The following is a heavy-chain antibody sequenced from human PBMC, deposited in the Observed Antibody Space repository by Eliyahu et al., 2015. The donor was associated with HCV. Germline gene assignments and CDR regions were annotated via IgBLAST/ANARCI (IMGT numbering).Heavy chain of an antibody. J-gene: IGHJ3*02. V-gene: IGHV3-23*01. Sequence: EVQLLESGGGLVQPGGSLRLSCAASGFXFXSXAMSWVRQXPGKGLEWVSAISGSGGSTYYADSVKGRFTISRDNSKNTLYLQMNSLRAEDTAVYYCAKAGYCSGGSCYSHHDAFDIWGQGTMVTVSS. CDR3: AKAGYCSGGSCYSHHDAFDI. CDR2: ISGSGGST. CDR1: GFXFXSXA. D-gene: IGHD2-15*01.